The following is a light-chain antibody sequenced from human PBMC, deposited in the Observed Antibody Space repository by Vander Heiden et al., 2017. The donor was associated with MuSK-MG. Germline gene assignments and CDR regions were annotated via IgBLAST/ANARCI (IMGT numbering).Light chain of an antibody. CDR1: SRDLADYKF. J-gene: IGLJ1*01. V-gene: IGLV2-14*01. CDR2: ELS. CDR3: SSSTTSSPLYV. Sequence: QSALTQPASVSGSPGQSITISCSGTSRDLADYKFVRRYQQHPGKAPKLMIYELSNRPSGVSNRFSGSKSGNTASLTISGLQPEDEADYYCSSSTTSSPLYVFGTGTKVTVL.